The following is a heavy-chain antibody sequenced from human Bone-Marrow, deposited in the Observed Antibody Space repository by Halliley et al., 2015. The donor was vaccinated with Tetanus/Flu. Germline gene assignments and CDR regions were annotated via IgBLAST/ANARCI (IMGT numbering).Heavy chain of an antibody. CDR3: ARDRYGGTYAFDI. CDR1: GASIKTYY. J-gene: IGHJ3*02. CDR2: VYYSGST. D-gene: IGHD5-18*01. Sequence: LRLSCIVSGASIKTYYWTWIRQPPGKGLEWIGFVYYSGSTNYNPSLESRVSISLDTSKNQFYLKLSSVSAADTAVYYCARDRYGGTYAFDIWGQGTMVSASS. V-gene: IGHV4-59*01.